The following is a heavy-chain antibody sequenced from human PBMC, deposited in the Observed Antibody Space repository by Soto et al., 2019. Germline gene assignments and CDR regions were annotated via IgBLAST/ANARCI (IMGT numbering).Heavy chain of an antibody. D-gene: IGHD1-1*01. Sequence: PGGSLRLSCATSGFTFSSHGMSWVRQAPGKGLYWVSGITVSGRNTYYSDSVKGRFTISXXXSXXTXXLXXNXXRAXDTAVYYCAKNGLSNSPSAIDSWGQGTLVTVSS. CDR2: ITVSGRNT. J-gene: IGHJ4*02. CDR1: GFTFSSHG. V-gene: IGHV3-23*01. CDR3: AKNGLSNSPSAIDS.